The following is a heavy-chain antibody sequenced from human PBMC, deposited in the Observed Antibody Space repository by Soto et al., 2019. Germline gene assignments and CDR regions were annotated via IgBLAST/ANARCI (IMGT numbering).Heavy chain of an antibody. D-gene: IGHD2-15*01. V-gene: IGHV3-30*03. Sequence: GGSLRLSCAASGFTFSSYAIHWVRQAPGKGLEWVAVISSDGKDKYSADSMKGRFAISRDNSKNTLYLQMHSLRAEDTAVYYCAWLYWSASSCYSVGGFDIWGQGTMVTVSS. CDR1: GFTFSSYA. CDR3: AWLYWSASSCYSVGGFDI. CDR2: ISSDGKDK. J-gene: IGHJ3*02.